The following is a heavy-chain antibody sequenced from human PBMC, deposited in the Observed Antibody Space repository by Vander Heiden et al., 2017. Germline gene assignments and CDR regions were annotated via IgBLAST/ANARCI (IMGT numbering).Heavy chain of an antibody. Sequence: HVQLVQSGAEVKKPRASLQVPCKASGYTFTSSHMHWVPQAPGQGLEWMGIINPSGGSTSYAQKFQGRVTMTRDTSTSTVYMELSSLRSEDTAVYYCARDLPGGLVGATSGYGMDVWGQGTTVTVAS. CDR3: ARDLPGGLVGATSGYGMDV. D-gene: IGHD1-26*01. CDR1: GYTFTSSH. V-gene: IGHV1-46*01. CDR2: INPSGGST. J-gene: IGHJ6*02.